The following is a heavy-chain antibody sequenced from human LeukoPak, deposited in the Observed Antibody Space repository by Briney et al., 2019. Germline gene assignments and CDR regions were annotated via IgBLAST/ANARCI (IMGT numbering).Heavy chain of an antibody. CDR3: ARGLQVIYGMDV. J-gene: IGHJ6*04. CDR2: IWYDGSNK. D-gene: IGHD2-21*01. Sequence: GRSLRLSCAASGFTFSRYGMNWVRQAPGKGLKWVAVIWYDGSNKYYADSVKGRFTISRDNSKNTLYLQMNSLRAEDTAVYYCARGLQVIYGMDVWGKGTTVTVSS. V-gene: IGHV3-33*01. CDR1: GFTFSRYG.